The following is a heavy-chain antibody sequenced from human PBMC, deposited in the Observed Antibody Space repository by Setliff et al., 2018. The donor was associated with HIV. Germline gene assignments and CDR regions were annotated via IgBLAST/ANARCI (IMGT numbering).Heavy chain of an antibody. CDR1: GYSFTNHY. Sequence: GASVKVSCKPSGYSFTNHYMHWVRQAPGQGLEWMGVINPTGGSTRNTQKFQGRVAMTRDTSTSTVYMELSSPRSEDTAVYYCASAGAWQRNALDIWGKGTTVTVSS. J-gene: IGHJ6*04. CDR3: ASAGAWQRNALDI. CDR2: INPTGGST. D-gene: IGHD5-12*01. V-gene: IGHV1-46*01.